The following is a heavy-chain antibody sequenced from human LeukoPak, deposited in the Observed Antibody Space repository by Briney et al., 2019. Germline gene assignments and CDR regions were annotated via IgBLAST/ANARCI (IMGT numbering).Heavy chain of an antibody. J-gene: IGHJ6*02. CDR2: VSGSGGGT. V-gene: IGHV3-23*01. CDR1: GFTFSSYA. CDR3: AKPARLGDYGA. D-gene: IGHD4-17*01. Sequence: QTGGSLRLSCAASGFTFSSYAMTWVRQTPGKGLEWVSSVSGSGGGTYYADSVKGRFTISRDNSKNTLNLQMNSLRVEDTAVYYCAKPARLGDYGAWGQGTTVTVSS.